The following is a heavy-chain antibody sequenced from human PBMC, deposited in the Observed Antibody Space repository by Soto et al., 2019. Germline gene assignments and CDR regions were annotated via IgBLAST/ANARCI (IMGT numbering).Heavy chain of an antibody. J-gene: IGHJ5*02. CDR3: ARTSSDIVVVPAAKHYNWFDP. Sequence: QVQLVQSGAEVKKPGSSVKVSCKASGGTFSSYAISWVRQAPGQGLEWMGGIIPIFGTANYAQKFQGRVTITADESTSTAYMELSSLRSVDTAVYYCARTSSDIVVVPAAKHYNWFDPWGQGTLVTVSS. CDR1: GGTFSSYA. V-gene: IGHV1-69*19. D-gene: IGHD2-2*01. CDR2: IIPIFGTA.